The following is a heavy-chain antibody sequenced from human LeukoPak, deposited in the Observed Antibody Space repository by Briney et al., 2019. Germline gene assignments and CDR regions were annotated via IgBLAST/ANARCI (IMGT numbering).Heavy chain of an antibody. V-gene: IGHV3-48*03. Sequence: GGSLRLSCAASGFTFSSYEMNWVRQAPGKRLERVSYISSSGSTIYYADSVKGRFTISRDNAKNSLYLQMNSLRAEDTAVYYCARDNYDSSGYYFDWGQGTLVTVSS. D-gene: IGHD3-22*01. CDR1: GFTFSSYE. J-gene: IGHJ4*02. CDR3: ARDNYDSSGYYFD. CDR2: ISSSGSTI.